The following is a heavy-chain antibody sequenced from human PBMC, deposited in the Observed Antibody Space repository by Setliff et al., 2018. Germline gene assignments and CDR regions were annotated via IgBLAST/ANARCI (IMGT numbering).Heavy chain of an antibody. J-gene: IGHJ4*02. Sequence: PSETLSLTCTVSGGSISSGDYYWSWIRQPPGKGLEWIGYIYYSGSTYYNPSLKSRVTMSLDMSKNQFSLKLRSMTAADTAVYYCARGSRKEYSSSWYLFDYWGQGTLVTVSS. CDR1: GGSISSGDYY. D-gene: IGHD6-13*01. CDR2: IYYSGST. CDR3: ARGSRKEYSSSWYLFDY. V-gene: IGHV4-30-4*08.